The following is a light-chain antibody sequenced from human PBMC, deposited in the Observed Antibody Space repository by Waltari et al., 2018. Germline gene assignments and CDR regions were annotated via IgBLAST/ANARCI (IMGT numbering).Light chain of an antibody. CDR1: SSDVGGYNY. V-gene: IGLV2-14*01. J-gene: IGLJ3*02. CDR2: DVS. Sequence: QSALTQPASVSGSPGQSITISCTGTSSDVGGYNYVPWYQQHPGKAPKLMIYDVSNRPSGVSNRFSGSKSGNTASLTISGLQAEDEADYYCSSYTSSSTSNWAFGGGTKLTVL. CDR3: SSYTSSSTSNWA.